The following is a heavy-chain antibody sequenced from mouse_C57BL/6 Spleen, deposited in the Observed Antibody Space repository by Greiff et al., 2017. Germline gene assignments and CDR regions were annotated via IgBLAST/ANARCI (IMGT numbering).Heavy chain of an antibody. CDR3: TRGHYLDY. V-gene: IGHV6-6*01. CDR2: IRNKANNHAT. Sequence: EVKVEESGGGLVQPGGSMKLSCAASGFTFSDAWMDWVRQSPEKGLEWGAAIRNKANNHATYYAESVKGRFTISRDDSKSGVYLQMNSLRAEDTGIYYCTRGHYLDYWGQGSTLTVSS. J-gene: IGHJ2*01. CDR1: GFTFSDAW.